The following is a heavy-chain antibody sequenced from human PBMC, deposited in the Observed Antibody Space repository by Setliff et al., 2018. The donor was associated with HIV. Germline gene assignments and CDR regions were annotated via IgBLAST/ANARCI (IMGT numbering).Heavy chain of an antibody. CDR1: GLNFSTYD. CDR2: LWFDGYNV. D-gene: IGHD2-21*02. Sequence: GGSLRLSCAASGLNFSTYDIHWVRQAPGKGLEWLAVLWFDGYNVKYVASVRGRFTVSRDNSENTLFLQMDSLTADDTGVYYCASPRGLGAVTPRLAYWGQGTPVTVSS. J-gene: IGHJ4*02. CDR3: ASPRGLGAVTPRLAY. V-gene: IGHV3-33*01.